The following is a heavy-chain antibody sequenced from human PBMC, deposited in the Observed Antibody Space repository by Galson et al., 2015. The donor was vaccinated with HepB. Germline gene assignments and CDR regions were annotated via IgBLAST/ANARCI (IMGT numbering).Heavy chain of an antibody. CDR3: AGDPGASDWFDS. CDR2: INTRSDNK. CDR1: GFRFSLYS. Sequence: SLRLSCAASGFRFSLYSMNWVRQTPGKGLEWVSYINTRSDNKFYADSVKGRFTISRDNAENSLYLQMNNLRDEDTGVYYCAGDPGASDWFDSWGQGTVVTV. V-gene: IGHV3-48*02. D-gene: IGHD3-10*01. J-gene: IGHJ5*01.